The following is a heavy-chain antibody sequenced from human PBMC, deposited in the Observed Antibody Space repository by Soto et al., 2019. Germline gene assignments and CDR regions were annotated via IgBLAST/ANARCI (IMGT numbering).Heavy chain of an antibody. CDR1: GFTFNNYG. J-gene: IGHJ3*01. Sequence: QVQLVESGGGVVQPGRSLRLCCAASGFTFNNYGMHWVRQAPGKGLEWVAVISNDGNNKYYAYSVKGRLTISRDNSKNTLYMQMNRLRAEDTAVYYCSKDQGIAASHGIDWGQGTMVTVSS. D-gene: IGHD6-13*01. CDR3: SKDQGIAASHGID. V-gene: IGHV3-30*18. CDR2: ISNDGNNK.